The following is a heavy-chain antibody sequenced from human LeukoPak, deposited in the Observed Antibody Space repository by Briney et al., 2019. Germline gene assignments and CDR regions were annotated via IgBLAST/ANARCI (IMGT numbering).Heavy chain of an antibody. V-gene: IGHV4-59*01. CDR3: ARETSLAGFASGLGFNY. CDR2: IYGSGNT. CDR1: GGSISSYY. J-gene: IGHJ4*02. D-gene: IGHD6-19*01. Sequence: SETLSLTCTVSGGSISSYYWSWIRQPPGKGLEWIGYIYGSGNTNYNPSLKSRVTMSIDTSKNQFSLKLTSVTAADTATYYCARETSLAGFASGLGFNYWGQGILVTVSS.